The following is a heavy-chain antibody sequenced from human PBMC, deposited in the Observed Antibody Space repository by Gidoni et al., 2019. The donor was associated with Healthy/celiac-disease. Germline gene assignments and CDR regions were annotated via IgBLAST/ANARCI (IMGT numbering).Heavy chain of an antibody. V-gene: IGHV4-59*08. CDR2: IYYSGST. J-gene: IGHJ4*02. Sequence: QVQLQESGPGLVKPSETLSLTCTVSGGSISSYYWSWIRQPPGKGLEWIGYIYYSGSTNYNPSLKSRVTISVETAKNQFSLKLSSVTAADTAVYYCARTSMDYYDSSGYCYVSSYYFDYWGQGTLVTVSS. CDR1: GGSISSYY. CDR3: ARTSMDYYDSSGYCYVSSYYFDY. D-gene: IGHD3-22*01.